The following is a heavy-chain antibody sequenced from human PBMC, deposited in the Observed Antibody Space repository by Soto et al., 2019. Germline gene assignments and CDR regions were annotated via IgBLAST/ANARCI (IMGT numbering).Heavy chain of an antibody. Sequence: QVQLVESGGGVVQPGRSLRLSCAASGFTFSSYAMHWVRQAPGKGLEWVAVISYDGSNKYYADSVKGRFTISRDNSKNTLYLQMNSLRAEDTAVYYCAREGYSSSSWGQGTLVTVSS. V-gene: IGHV3-30-3*01. J-gene: IGHJ5*02. CDR3: AREGYSSSS. CDR1: GFTFSSYA. CDR2: ISYDGSNK. D-gene: IGHD6-6*01.